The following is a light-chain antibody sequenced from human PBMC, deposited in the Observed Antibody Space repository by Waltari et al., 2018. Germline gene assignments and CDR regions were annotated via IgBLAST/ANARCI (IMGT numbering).Light chain of an antibody. V-gene: IGKV3-15*01. CDR2: HAS. Sequence: EIVMTQSPATLSVSPGERATLSCRASESVRSHLAWFQQKPGQAPRLLVYHASTRATGIPGRFGGSGSGTEFTLTISSLQSEDFAVYYCQQYHNWWTFGQGTKVEVK. J-gene: IGKJ1*01. CDR1: ESVRSH. CDR3: QQYHNWWT.